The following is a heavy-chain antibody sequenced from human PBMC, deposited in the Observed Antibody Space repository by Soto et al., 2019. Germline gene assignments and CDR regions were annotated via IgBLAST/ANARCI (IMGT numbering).Heavy chain of an antibody. CDR2: ISWNSGSI. CDR3: AKDGGGSSTNNWFDP. D-gene: IGHD2-15*01. Sequence: SLRLSSPASGFTLDPSALHLVRQAPGKGLEWVSGISWNSGSIGYADSVKGRFTISRDNAKNSLYLQMNSLRAEDTALYYCAKDGGGSSTNNWFDPWGQGTLVTVSS. CDR1: GFTLDPSA. V-gene: IGHV3-9*01. J-gene: IGHJ5*02.